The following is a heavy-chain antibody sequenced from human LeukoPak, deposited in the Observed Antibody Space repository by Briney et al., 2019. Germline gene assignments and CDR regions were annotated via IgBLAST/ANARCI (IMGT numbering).Heavy chain of an antibody. J-gene: IGHJ5*02. Sequence: GGSLRLSCAASGFTFSSYSMNWVRQAPGKGLEWVSSISSSSSYIYYADSVKGRFTISRGNAKNSLYLQMNSLRAEDTAVYYCASMLGYCSSTSCSFAPWGQGTLVTVSS. D-gene: IGHD2-2*01. CDR2: ISSSSSYI. CDR3: ASMLGYCSSTSCSFAP. V-gene: IGHV3-21*01. CDR1: GFTFSSYS.